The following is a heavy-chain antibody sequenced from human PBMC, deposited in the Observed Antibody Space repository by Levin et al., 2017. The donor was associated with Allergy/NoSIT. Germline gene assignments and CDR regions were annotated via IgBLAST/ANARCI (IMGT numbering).Heavy chain of an antibody. D-gene: IGHD5-18*01. V-gene: IGHV4-34*01. CDR1: GGSFSGYY. Sequence: SQTLSLTCAVYGGSFSGYYWSWIRQPPGKGLEWIGEINHSGSTNYNPSLKSRVTISVDTSKNQFSLKLSSVTAADTAVYYCARGHMHGDTLFDYWGQGTLVTVSS. J-gene: IGHJ4*02. CDR2: INHSGST. CDR3: ARGHMHGDTLFDY.